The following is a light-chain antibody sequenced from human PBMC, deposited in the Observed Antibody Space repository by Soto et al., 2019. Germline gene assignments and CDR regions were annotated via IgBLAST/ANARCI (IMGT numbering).Light chain of an antibody. CDR1: SSDVGGYNY. J-gene: IGLJ3*02. Sequence: QSALTQPPSASGSPGQSVTISCTGASSDVGGYNYVSWCQQHPGKAPKLMIYEVTKRPSGVPDRFSGSKSGNTASLTVSGLQAEDEADYYCSSYAGSNNLVFGGGTSSPS. V-gene: IGLV2-8*01. CDR2: EVT. CDR3: SSYAGSNNLV.